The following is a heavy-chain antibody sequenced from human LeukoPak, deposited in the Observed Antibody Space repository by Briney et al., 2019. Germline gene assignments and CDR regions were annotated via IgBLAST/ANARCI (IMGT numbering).Heavy chain of an antibody. CDR3: ARVGVVGPGYYSGDY. CDR1: GYTFTSYA. D-gene: IGHD3-9*01. Sequence: GASVKVSCKASGYTFTSYAMHWVRQAPGQRLEWMGWINAGNGNTKYSQKFQGRVTITRDTSASTAYMELSSLRSEDTAVYYCARVGVVGPGYYSGDYWGQGTLVTVSS. V-gene: IGHV1-3*01. J-gene: IGHJ4*02. CDR2: INAGNGNT.